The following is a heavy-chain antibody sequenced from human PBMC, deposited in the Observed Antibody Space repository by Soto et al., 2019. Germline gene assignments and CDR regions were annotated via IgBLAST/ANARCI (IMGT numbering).Heavy chain of an antibody. J-gene: IGHJ5*02. Sequence: SDILSLPCPVSAESLSSGGYYLSWLRQHPGKGLEWIGYIFYSGSTYYNPSLKSRVTISVATSKNQFSLKLTSVTAADTAVYYCASYKWLNWFDPWGQGTMGTVA. CDR3: ASYKWLNWFDP. V-gene: IGHV4-31*03. CDR1: AESLSSGGYY. CDR2: IFYSGST. D-gene: IGHD5-12*01.